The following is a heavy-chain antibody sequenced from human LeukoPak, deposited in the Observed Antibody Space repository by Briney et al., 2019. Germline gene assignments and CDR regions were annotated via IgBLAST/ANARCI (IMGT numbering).Heavy chain of an antibody. CDR2: IYYSGST. Sequence: PSETLSLTCTASGDSITNSNYYWGWIRQPPGKGLEWIGSIYYSGSTYYNPSLKSRVTISLDTSRNQFSLKLSSVSAADTAVYYCAGGYSYGYGRYYMDVWGKGTTVTVSS. D-gene: IGHD5-18*01. V-gene: IGHV4-39*07. CDR3: AGGYSYGYGRYYMDV. J-gene: IGHJ6*03. CDR1: GDSITNSNYY.